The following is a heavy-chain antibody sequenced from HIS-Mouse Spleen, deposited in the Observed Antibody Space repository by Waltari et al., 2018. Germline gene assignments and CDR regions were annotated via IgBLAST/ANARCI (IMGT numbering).Heavy chain of an antibody. Sequence: QVTLRESGPALVKPTQTLTLTCTFSGFSLSTSGMCVSWIRQPPGKALEWLARIDWDDYKYYSTSLKTRLTISKETSKNQVVLTMTNMDPVDTATYYCARIAEGYSSGWYAFDYWGQGTLVTVSS. V-gene: IGHV2-70*15. CDR3: ARIAEGYSSGWYAFDY. D-gene: IGHD6-19*01. CDR2: IDWDDYK. J-gene: IGHJ4*02. CDR1: GFSLSTSGMC.